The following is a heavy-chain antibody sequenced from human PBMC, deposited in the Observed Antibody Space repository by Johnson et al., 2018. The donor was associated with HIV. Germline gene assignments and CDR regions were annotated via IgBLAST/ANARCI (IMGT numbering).Heavy chain of an antibody. Sequence: QVQLVESGGGVVQPGKSLRLSCAASGFTFSGYGMHWVRQAPGKGLEWVAVISYDGNNKYYADSVKGRFTISRDNSKNTLYLQMNSLRAEDTAVYYCARDRSRHITRLLPDYGAFDIWGQGTMVTVSS. CDR1: GFTFSGYG. D-gene: IGHD2-15*01. CDR2: ISYDGNNK. J-gene: IGHJ3*02. V-gene: IGHV3-30*03. CDR3: ARDRSRHITRLLPDYGAFDI.